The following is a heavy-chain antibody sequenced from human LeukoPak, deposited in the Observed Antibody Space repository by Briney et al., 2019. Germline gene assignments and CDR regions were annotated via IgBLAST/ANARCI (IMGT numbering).Heavy chain of an antibody. CDR3: ARARREQWLVEGVNYFDY. CDR2: INWNGGST. CDR1: GFTFDDYG. Sequence: GGSLRLSCAASGFTFDDYGMSWVRQAPGKGLEWVSGINWNGGSTGYADSVKGRFTISRDNAKNSLYLQMNSLRAEDTAVYFCARARREQWLVEGVNYFDYWGQGTLVIVSS. D-gene: IGHD6-19*01. J-gene: IGHJ4*02. V-gene: IGHV3-20*04.